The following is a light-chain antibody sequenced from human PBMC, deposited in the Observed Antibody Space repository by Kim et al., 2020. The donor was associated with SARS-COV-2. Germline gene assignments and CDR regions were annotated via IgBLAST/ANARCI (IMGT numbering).Light chain of an antibody. J-gene: IGLJ3*02. CDR3: AAWDDSLNGWV. CDR1: SSNIGSNT. Sequence: ELTQPPSASGTPGQRVTISCSGSSSNIGSNTVNWYQQLPGTAPKLLIYSNNQRPSGVPDRFSGSKSGTSASLAIGGLHSEDEADYYCAAWDDSLNGWVFGGGTQLTVL. V-gene: IGLV1-44*01. CDR2: SNN.